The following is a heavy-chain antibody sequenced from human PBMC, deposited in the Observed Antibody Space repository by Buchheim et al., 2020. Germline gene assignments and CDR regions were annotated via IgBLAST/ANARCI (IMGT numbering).Heavy chain of an antibody. D-gene: IGHD3-16*01. CDR3: ARGTYNYAF. CDR2: ISGSGTTI. J-gene: IGHJ4*02. Sequence: EVQLVESGRGLVQPGGSLRLSCAASGFTFNNFDMNWVRQAPGKGLEWISYISGSGTTIYYADSVKGRFTISGDNAKNSLYLQMNSLRAEDTAVYYCARGTYNYAFWGQGTL. CDR1: GFTFNNFD. V-gene: IGHV3-48*03.